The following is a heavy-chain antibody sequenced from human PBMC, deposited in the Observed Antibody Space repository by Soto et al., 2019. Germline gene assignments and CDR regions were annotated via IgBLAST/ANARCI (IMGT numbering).Heavy chain of an antibody. V-gene: IGHV3-74*01. CDR2: VNSDGSIT. D-gene: IGHD1-26*01. CDR3: ARVGATTWY. CDR1: GFTFSSYW. J-gene: IGHJ4*02. Sequence: GGSLRLSCAASGFTFSSYWMHWVRQAPGKGLVWVSRVNSDGSITNYADAVKGRFTISRDNAKNTLYLQMDGLRAEDTAVYYCARVGATTWYWGQGTLVTVSS.